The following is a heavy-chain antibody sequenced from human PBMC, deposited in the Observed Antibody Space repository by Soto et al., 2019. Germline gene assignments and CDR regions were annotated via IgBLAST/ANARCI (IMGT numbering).Heavy chain of an antibody. D-gene: IGHD5-12*01. V-gene: IGHV1-46*01. J-gene: IGHJ6*02. Sequence: QVQLVQSGAEVKKPGASVKVSCKASRYTFTSYYMHWVRQAPGQGLEWMGIINPSGGSTSYAQKFQGRVTMTRDTSTSTVYMELSSLRSEDTAVYYCARDQADIVATIASSYGMDVWGQGTTVTVSS. CDR2: INPSGGST. CDR3: ARDQADIVATIASSYGMDV. CDR1: RYTFTSYY.